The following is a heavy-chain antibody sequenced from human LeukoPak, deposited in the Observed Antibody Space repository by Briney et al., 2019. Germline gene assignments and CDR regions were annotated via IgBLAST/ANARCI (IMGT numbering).Heavy chain of an antibody. CDR1: GFTFSSND. Sequence: PGGSLRLSCAASGFTFSSNDIHWVRQAPGKGLEWVVVISYDGGNKYYADSVKGRFTISRDNSKNTLYLQMNSLRAEDTAVYYCARDGGEDYGDYPRDLDYWGQGTLVTVSS. V-gene: IGHV3-30*03. CDR2: ISYDGGNK. D-gene: IGHD4-17*01. CDR3: ARDGGEDYGDYPRDLDY. J-gene: IGHJ4*02.